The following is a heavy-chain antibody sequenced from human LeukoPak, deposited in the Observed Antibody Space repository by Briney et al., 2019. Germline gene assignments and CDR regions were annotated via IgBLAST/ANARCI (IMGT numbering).Heavy chain of an antibody. CDR1: GFTFSDYY. J-gene: IGHJ4*02. CDR3: VRGQWVENYFDY. Sequence: GGSLRLSCAASGFTFSDYYMSWIRQAPGKGLEWVAVIWNDGSKKYYADSVKGRFTVSRDNSESTLYLQMNSLRVEDTAVYYCVRGQWVENYFDYWGQGTLVTVSS. D-gene: IGHD6-19*01. CDR2: IWNDGSKK. V-gene: IGHV3-33*08.